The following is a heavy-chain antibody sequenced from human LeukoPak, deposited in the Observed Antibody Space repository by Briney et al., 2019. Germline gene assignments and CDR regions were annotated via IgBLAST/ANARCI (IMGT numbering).Heavy chain of an antibody. CDR3: TRYNVGFES. D-gene: IGHD1-1*01. CDR2: IRSTANGYAT. V-gene: IGHV3-73*01. Sequence: PGGSLRLSCAASGFTFSGSALHWVRQASGKGLEWVGRIRSTANGYATAYAASVKGRFALSRDDSKNTAYLQMNSLKTEDTAVYYCTRYNVGFESWGQGTLVTVSS. J-gene: IGHJ4*02. CDR1: GFTFSGSA.